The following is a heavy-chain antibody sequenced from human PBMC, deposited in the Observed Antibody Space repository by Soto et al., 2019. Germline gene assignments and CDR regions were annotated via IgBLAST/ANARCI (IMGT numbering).Heavy chain of an antibody. CDR1: RFTFSSYA. D-gene: IGHD2-2*01. V-gene: IGHV3-21*01. CDR2: ISSSSSNT. J-gene: IGHJ4*02. Sequence: PCGSLRLSCEASRFTFSSYAMSWVRHSPGKGLEWVSSISSSSSNTYYADSVKGRFTISRDNAKNSLYLQMNSLRAEDTAVYYCARDREYQLLFLDYWGQGTLVTVSS. CDR3: ARDREYQLLFLDY.